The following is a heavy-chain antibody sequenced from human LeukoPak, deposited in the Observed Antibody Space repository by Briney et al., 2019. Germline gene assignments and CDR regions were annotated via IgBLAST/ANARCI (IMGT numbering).Heavy chain of an antibody. J-gene: IGHJ4*02. Sequence: SETLSLTCTVSGGSISSGSYYWSWIRQPAGKGLEWIGRIYTSGSTNYNPSLKSRVTISVDTSKNQFSLKLSSVTAADTAVYYCARHGSGSYSEFDYWGQGTLVTVSS. CDR2: IYTSGST. CDR1: GGSISSGSYY. D-gene: IGHD3-10*01. CDR3: ARHGSGSYSEFDY. V-gene: IGHV4-61*02.